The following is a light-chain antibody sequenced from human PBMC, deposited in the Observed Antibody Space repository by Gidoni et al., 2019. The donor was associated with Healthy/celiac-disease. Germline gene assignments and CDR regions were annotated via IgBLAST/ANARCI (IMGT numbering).Light chain of an antibody. CDR1: QSISSY. J-gene: IGKJ1*01. V-gene: IGKV1-39*01. Sequence: DIQMTQSPSSLSASVGDRVTITCRASQSISSYLNWYQQKPGKAPKLLIYAASSLQSGVPSRFSGSGSGTDFTLTISRLQPEDFATYYCQQSYSTLFWTFGQGTKVEIK. CDR2: AAS. CDR3: QQSYSTLFWT.